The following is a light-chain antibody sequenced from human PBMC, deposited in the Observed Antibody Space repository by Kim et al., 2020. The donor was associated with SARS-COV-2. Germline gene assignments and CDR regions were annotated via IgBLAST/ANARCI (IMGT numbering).Light chain of an antibody. J-gene: IGKJ4*01. Sequence: LSPGDRATLSCRASPSVSSSLTWYQQKPGQAPRLLIYDTSNRATGIPARFSGSGSGTDFTLTISSLEPEDFAIYYCQQRSNWPLTFGGGTKVEIK. CDR3: QQRSNWPLT. CDR2: DTS. V-gene: IGKV3-11*01. CDR1: PSVSSS.